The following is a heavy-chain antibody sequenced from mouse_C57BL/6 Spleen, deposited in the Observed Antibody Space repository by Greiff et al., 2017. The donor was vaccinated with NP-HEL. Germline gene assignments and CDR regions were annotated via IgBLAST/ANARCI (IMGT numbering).Heavy chain of an antibody. CDR2: IDPNSGGT. D-gene: IGHD2-4*01. V-gene: IGHV1-72*01. J-gene: IGHJ1*03. Sequence: QVQLQQPGAELVKPGASVKLSCKASGYTFTSYWMHWVKQRPGRGLEWIGRIDPNSGGTKYNEKFKSKATLTVDKPSSTAYMQRSSLTSEDSAVYYCARSGDYDAYFDAWGTGTTVTVSS. CDR3: ARSGDYDAYFDA. CDR1: GYTFTSYW.